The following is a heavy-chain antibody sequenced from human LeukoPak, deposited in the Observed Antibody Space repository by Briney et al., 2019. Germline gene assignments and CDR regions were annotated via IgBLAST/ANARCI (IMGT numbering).Heavy chain of an antibody. CDR2: IYYSGST. D-gene: IGHD3-3*01. CDR1: GGSISSGGYY. Sequence: PSQTLSLTCTVSGGSISSGGYYWSWIRQHPGKGLEWIGYIYYSGSTYYNPSLKSRVTMSVDTSKNQFSLKLSSVTAADTAVYYCARRDSYDFRALGAFDIWGQGTMVTVSS. J-gene: IGHJ3*02. V-gene: IGHV4-31*03. CDR3: ARRDSYDFRALGAFDI.